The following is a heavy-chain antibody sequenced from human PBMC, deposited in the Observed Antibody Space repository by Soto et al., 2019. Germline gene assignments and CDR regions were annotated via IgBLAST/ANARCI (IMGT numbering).Heavy chain of an antibody. CDR1: GYIFTSYY. J-gene: IGHJ4*02. CDR3: ARDDSGFSGSHYIDYFNY. CDR2: INPFDGSR. D-gene: IGHD1-26*01. Sequence: ASVKVSCKASGYIFTSYYTHWVRQAPGQGLEWMGWINPFDGSRMFAQSFQGRVTMTRDTSTSTVYMEVSSLRSEDTAVYYFARDDSGFSGSHYIDYFNYWGQGALVTVSS. V-gene: IGHV1-46*01.